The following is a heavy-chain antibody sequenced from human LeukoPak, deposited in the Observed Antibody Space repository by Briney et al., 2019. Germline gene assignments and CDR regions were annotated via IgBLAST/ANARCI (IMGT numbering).Heavy chain of an antibody. J-gene: IGHJ4*02. CDR1: GGSISSSSYY. CDR2: MYYSGST. CDR3: ATVGGITIFGNDY. D-gene: IGHD3-3*01. V-gene: IGHV4-39*01. Sequence: SETLSLTCTVSGGSISSSSYYWGWIRQPPGKGLEWIGSMYYSGSTYYNPSLKSRVTISVDTSKNQFSLKLSSVTAADTAVYYCATVGGITIFGNDYWGQGTLVTVSS.